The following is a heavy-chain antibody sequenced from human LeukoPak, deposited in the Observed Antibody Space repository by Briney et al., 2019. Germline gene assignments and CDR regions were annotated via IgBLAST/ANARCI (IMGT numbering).Heavy chain of an antibody. CDR1: GFTFSSYG. V-gene: IGHV3-30*03. CDR3: TATRGGI. CDR2: ISYDGSNK. Sequence: GGTLRLSCAASGFTFSSYGMHWVRQAPGKGLEWVAVISYDGSNKYYADSVKGRFTISRDNAKNSLYLQMNSLRAEDTALYHCTATRGGIWGQGTMVTVSS. D-gene: IGHD3-10*01. J-gene: IGHJ3*02.